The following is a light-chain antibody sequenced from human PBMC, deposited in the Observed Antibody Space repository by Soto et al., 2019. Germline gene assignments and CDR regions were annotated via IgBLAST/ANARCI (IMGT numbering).Light chain of an antibody. Sequence: DIQMTQSPSSLSASVGDRVTIACRASQGISNYLAWYQQKPGKVPKLLIYAASTLQSGVPSRFSGSGSGTDFTLTISSLQPEDVATYYCQKYNSEGTFGQGTKVDI. CDR1: QGISNY. CDR2: AAS. J-gene: IGKJ1*01. CDR3: QKYNSEGT. V-gene: IGKV1-27*01.